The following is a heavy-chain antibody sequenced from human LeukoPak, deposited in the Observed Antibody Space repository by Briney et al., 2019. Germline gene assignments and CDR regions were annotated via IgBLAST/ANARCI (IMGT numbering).Heavy chain of an antibody. V-gene: IGHV3-49*04. CDR1: GFNFGDYA. D-gene: IGHD3-22*01. Sequence: GGSLRLSCTASGFNFGDYAMSWVRQAPGKGLEWIGFIRSKAYGGTREYAASLKGRFSISRDDSKSIAYLQMNSLETEDTAIYYCTRGTQKKYYYDSRDYWGTDVFDIWGQGTMVTVSS. CDR3: TRGTQKKYYYDSRDYWGTDVFDI. J-gene: IGHJ3*02. CDR2: IRSKAYGGTR.